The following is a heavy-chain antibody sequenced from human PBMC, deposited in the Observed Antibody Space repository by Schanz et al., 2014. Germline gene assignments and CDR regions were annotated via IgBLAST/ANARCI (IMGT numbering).Heavy chain of an antibody. Sequence: EVQLVESGGGLVQPGGSLRLSCAASGFSFGDYAMNWVRQSPGKGLEWVSAISDSGDLTYYADSVKGRFTISRDNAKYTLYLQMSSLRVEDTAVYYCARRPQLQCFDYWGQGTLVTVSS. V-gene: IGHV3-23*04. CDR3: ARRPQLQCFDY. CDR1: GFSFGDYA. J-gene: IGHJ4*02. D-gene: IGHD4-4*01. CDR2: ISDSGDLT.